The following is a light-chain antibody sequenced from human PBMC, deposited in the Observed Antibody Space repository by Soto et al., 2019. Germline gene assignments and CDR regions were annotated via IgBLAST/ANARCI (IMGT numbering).Light chain of an antibody. CDR1: RSNIGNNA. J-gene: IGLJ3*02. CDR3: AACHDSLNAPGV. CDR2: NNN. V-gene: IGLV1-44*01. Sequence: QSVLTQPPSASGTPGQRVTISCSGSRSNIGNNAVSWYQQLPGTAPKLLIYNNNQRPSGVPDRFSGSKSRTSASLAISGLQSEDEPHYHCAACHDSLNAPGVFRGGTKPTVL.